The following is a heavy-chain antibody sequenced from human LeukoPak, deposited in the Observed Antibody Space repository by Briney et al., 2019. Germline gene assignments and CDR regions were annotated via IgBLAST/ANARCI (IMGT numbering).Heavy chain of an antibody. CDR3: ARHNAPRRVGFDF. CDR1: GYSVRNDFYY. Sequence: ETLSLTCSVSGYSVRNDFYYWGWIRQPPGKGLEWVACLSHAGNTWYNPSLESRLSISVDTSKNQFSLKFSSVTAADTALYWCARHNAPRRVGFDFWGQGILVTVSS. V-gene: IGHV4-39*01. J-gene: IGHJ4*02. D-gene: IGHD2-2*01. CDR2: LSHAGNT.